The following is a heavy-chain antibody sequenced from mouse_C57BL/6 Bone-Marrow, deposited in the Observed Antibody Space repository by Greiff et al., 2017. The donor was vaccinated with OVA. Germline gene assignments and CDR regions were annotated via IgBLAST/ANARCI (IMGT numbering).Heavy chain of an antibody. CDR3: ARGGILYAMDY. J-gene: IGHJ4*01. CDR2: IDPSDSYT. Sequence: VQLQQPGAELVKPGASVKLSCKASGYTFTSYWMQWVKQRPGQGLEWIGEIDPSDSYTNYNQKFKGKATLTVDTSSSTADMQLSSLTSEDSAVYYCARGGILYAMDYWGQGTSVTVSS. V-gene: IGHV1-50*01. CDR1: GYTFTSYW.